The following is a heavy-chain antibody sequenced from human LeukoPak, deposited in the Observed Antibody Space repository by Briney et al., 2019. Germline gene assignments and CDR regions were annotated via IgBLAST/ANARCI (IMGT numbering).Heavy chain of an antibody. CDR3: AVVDIVVVPAAMTLDY. CDR2: INPNSGGT. V-gene: IGHV1-2*02. Sequence: GASVKVSCKASGYTFTGYYMHWVRQAPGQGLEWMGWINPNSGGTDYAQKFQGRVTMTRDTSTSTAYMELRSLRSDDTAVYYCAVVDIVVVPAAMTLDYWGQGTLVTVSS. CDR1: GYTFTGYY. D-gene: IGHD2-2*01. J-gene: IGHJ4*02.